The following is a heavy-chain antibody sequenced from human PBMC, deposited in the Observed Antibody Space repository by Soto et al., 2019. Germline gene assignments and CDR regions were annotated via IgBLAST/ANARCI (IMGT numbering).Heavy chain of an antibody. D-gene: IGHD6-25*01. CDR2: IWYDGSNK. V-gene: IGHV3-33*01. CDR3: AAAAAEGWLDP. J-gene: IGHJ5*02. Sequence: QVQLVESGGGVVQPGRSLRLSCAASGFTISSYGMHWVRQAPGQGLEWLSVIWYDGSNKYYAESVKGRFTISRDISKNTLYLQMNSLRAEDTAVYYCAAAAAEGWLDPWGQGTLVTVSS. CDR1: GFTISSYG.